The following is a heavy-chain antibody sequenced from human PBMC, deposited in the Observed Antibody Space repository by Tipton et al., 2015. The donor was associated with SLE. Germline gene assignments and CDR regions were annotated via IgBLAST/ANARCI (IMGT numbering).Heavy chain of an antibody. CDR2: INSDGSST. CDR3: ARAPYSSGPTGAFDI. V-gene: IGHV3-74*01. CDR1: GFIFSSYW. J-gene: IGHJ3*02. D-gene: IGHD6-19*01. Sequence: SLRLSCAASGFIFSSYWMHWVRQAPGKGLVWVSRINSDGSSTSYADSVKGRFTISRDNAKNTLYLQMNSLRAEDTAVYYCARAPYSSGPTGAFDIWGQGTMVTVSS.